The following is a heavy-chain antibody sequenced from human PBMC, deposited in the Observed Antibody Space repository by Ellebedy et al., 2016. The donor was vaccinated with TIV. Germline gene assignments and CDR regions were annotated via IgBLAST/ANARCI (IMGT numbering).Heavy chain of an antibody. D-gene: IGHD4-17*01. CDR2: ISSSGSTI. CDR3: TTTTVSPTGDY. CDR1: GFTFSSYA. Sequence: GGSLRLXXAASGFTFSSYAMSWVRQAPGKGLEWVSYISSSGSTIYYADSVKGRFTISRDNAKNTLYLQMNSLKTEDTAVYYCTTTTVSPTGDYWGQGTLVTVSS. V-gene: IGHV3-48*04. J-gene: IGHJ4*02.